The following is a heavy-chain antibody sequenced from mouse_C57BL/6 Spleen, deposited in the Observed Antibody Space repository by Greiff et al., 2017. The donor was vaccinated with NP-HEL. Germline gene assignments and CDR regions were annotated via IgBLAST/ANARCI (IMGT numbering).Heavy chain of an antibody. CDR3: ARLHYYGSSPYAMDY. Sequence: VQLKQSGGGLVQPGGSLKLSCAASGFTFSDYGMAWVRQAPRKGPEWVAFISNLAYSIYYADTVTGRFTISRENAKNTLYLEMSSLRSEDTAMYYCARLHYYGSSPYAMDYWGQGTSVTVSS. D-gene: IGHD1-1*01. CDR2: ISNLAYSI. V-gene: IGHV5-15*01. J-gene: IGHJ4*01. CDR1: GFTFSDYG.